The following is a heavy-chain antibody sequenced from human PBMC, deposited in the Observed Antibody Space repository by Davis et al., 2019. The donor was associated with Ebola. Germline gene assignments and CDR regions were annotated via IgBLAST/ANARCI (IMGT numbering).Heavy chain of an antibody. J-gene: IGHJ4*02. D-gene: IGHD6-6*01. CDR1: GGTFSSYA. CDR2: ISAYNGNT. CDR3: ARDLTSYSSSSHY. V-gene: IGHV1-18*01. Sequence: ASVKVSCKASGGTFSSYAISWVRQAPGQGLEWMGWISAYNGNTNYAQKLQGRVTMTTDTSTSTAYMELRSLRSDDTAVYYCARDLTSYSSSSHYWGQGTLVTVSS.